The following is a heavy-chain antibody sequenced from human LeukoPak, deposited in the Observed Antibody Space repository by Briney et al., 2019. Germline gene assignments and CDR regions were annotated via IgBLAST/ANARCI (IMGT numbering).Heavy chain of an antibody. CDR2: INPNSGGT. V-gene: IGHV1-2*02. J-gene: IGHJ4*02. D-gene: IGHD4-11*01. CDR1: GYTFTGYY. Sequence: ASVKVSCKASGYTFTGYYMHWVRQAPGQGLEWMGWINPNSGGTNYAQKFQGRVTMTRDTSISTAYMELSRLRSDDTAVYYCARGSVTTYYLTFFDYWGQGTLVTVSS. CDR3: ARGSVTTYYLTFFDY.